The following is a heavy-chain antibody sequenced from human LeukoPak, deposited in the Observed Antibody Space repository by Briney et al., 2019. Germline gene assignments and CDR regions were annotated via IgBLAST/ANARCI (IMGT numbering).Heavy chain of an antibody. D-gene: IGHD6-6*01. CDR2: ISWNSGSI. CDR1: GFTFDDYA. CDR3: ARDSSSYYYYYYMDV. J-gene: IGHJ6*03. V-gene: IGHV3-9*01. Sequence: GGSLRLSCAASGFTFDDYAMHWVRQAPGKGLEWVSGISWNSGSIGYADSVKGRFTISRDNAKNTLYLQMNSLRAEDTAVYYCARDSSSYYYYYYMDVWGKGTTVTVSS.